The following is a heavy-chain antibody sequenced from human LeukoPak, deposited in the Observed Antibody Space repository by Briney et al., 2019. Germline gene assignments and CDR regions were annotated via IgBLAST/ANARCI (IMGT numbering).Heavy chain of an antibody. Sequence: QTGGSLRLSCAASGSTFSSYEMNWVRQAPGKGLQWISYISSSGSTIYYADSVKGRFTISRDNAKNSLYLQMNSLRAEDTAVYYCAREVYDSSGYERDYWGQGTLVTVSS. D-gene: IGHD3-22*01. V-gene: IGHV3-48*03. CDR2: ISSSGSTI. CDR3: AREVYDSSGYERDY. J-gene: IGHJ4*02. CDR1: GSTFSSYE.